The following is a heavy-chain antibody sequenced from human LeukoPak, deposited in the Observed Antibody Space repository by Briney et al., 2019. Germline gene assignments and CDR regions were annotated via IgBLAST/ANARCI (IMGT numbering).Heavy chain of an antibody. J-gene: IGHJ4*02. Sequence: QPGGSLRLSCAASGFTFSSYAMSWVRQAPGKGLEWVSAISGSGGSTYYADSVKGRFTISRDNSKNTPYLQMNSLRAEDTAVYYCAKHFNYCSGGSCYWGFVGYWGQGTLVTVSS. CDR3: AKHFNYCSGGSCYWGFVGY. CDR1: GFTFSSYA. D-gene: IGHD2-15*01. CDR2: ISGSGGST. V-gene: IGHV3-23*01.